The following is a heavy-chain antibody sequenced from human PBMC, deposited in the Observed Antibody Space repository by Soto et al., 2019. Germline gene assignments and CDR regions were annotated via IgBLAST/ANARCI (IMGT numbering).Heavy chain of an antibody. J-gene: IGHJ6*02. V-gene: IGHV1-18*01. CDR1: GYTFTSYG. Sequence: QVQLVQSGAEVKKPGASVKVSCKASGYTFTSYGISWVRQAPGQGLEWMGWISAYNGNTNYAQKLQGRVTMTTDTYTSTAYMELRSLRSDDTAVYYCARMWVHDILTGYYIIGMDVWGQGTTVTVSS. CDR2: ISAYNGNT. CDR3: ARMWVHDILTGYYIIGMDV. D-gene: IGHD3-9*01.